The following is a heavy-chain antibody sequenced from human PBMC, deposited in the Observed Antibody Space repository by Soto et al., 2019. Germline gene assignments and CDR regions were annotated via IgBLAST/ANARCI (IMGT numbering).Heavy chain of an antibody. Sequence: PSETLSLTCTVSGGSVSSGDSYWSWIRQPPGKGLEWIGYIYYSGSTYYNPSLESRVTISVDTSKNQFSLKLRSVTAADTAVYYCARDLYYGSGSYSLYFDYWGQGTLVTVSS. V-gene: IGHV4-30-4*01. CDR2: IYYSGST. J-gene: IGHJ4*02. CDR3: ARDLYYGSGSYSLYFDY. D-gene: IGHD3-10*01. CDR1: GGSVSSGDSY.